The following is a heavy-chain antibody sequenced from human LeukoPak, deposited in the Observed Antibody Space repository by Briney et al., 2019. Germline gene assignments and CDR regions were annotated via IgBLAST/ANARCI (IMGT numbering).Heavy chain of an antibody. V-gene: IGHV3-21*01. CDR1: GFTFSSYS. CDR2: ISSSSSYI. CDR3: ASFASNLIGLDY. Sequence: GGPLSLSCAASGFTFSSYSMNWVRQAPGKGLEWVSSISSSSSYIYYADSVKGRFTISRDSAKNSLYLQMNSLRAEDTAVYYCASFASNLIGLDYWGQGTLVTVSS. D-gene: IGHD3-16*02. J-gene: IGHJ4*02.